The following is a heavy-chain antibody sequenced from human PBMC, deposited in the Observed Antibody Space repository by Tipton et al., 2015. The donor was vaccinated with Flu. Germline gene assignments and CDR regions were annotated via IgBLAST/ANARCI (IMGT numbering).Heavy chain of an antibody. CDR1: GGSISSGSYY. CDR3: ASFTPNSFDY. CDR2: IYYSGST. J-gene: IGHJ4*02. V-gene: IGHV4-61*09. Sequence: TLSLTCTVSGGSISSGSYYWSWIRQPAGKGLEWIGYIYYSGSTNYNPSLKSRVTISVDTSKNQSSLKLSSVTAADTAVYYCASFTPNSFDYWGQGTLVTVSS. D-gene: IGHD1-1*01.